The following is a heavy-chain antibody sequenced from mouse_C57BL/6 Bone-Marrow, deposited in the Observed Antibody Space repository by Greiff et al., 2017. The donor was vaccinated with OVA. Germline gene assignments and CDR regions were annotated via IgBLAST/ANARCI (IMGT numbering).Heavy chain of an antibody. J-gene: IGHJ3*01. CDR3: TTFYGSVGWFAY. Sequence: DVKLQESGAELVRPGASVKLSCTASGFNIKDDYMHWVKQRPEQGLEWIGWIDPENGDTEYASKFQGKATITADTSSNTAYLQLSSLTSEDTAVYYCTTFYGSVGWFAYWGQGTLVTVSA. D-gene: IGHD1-1*01. CDR2: IDPENGDT. CDR1: GFNIKDDY. V-gene: IGHV14-4*01.